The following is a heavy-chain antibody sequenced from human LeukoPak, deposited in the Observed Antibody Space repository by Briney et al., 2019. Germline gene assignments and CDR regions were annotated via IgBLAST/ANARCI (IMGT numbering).Heavy chain of an antibody. Sequence: GGSLRLSWAASGFTFSTYSMNWVRQAAGKGLEWVSSISSNSRHIYYADSMRGRFTISRDNAKNSLYLQMNSLKPEDTAVYYCARVAEAAAFDSWGQGTLVTVSS. CDR1: GFTFSTYS. CDR3: ARVAEAAAFDS. CDR2: ISSNSRHI. J-gene: IGHJ4*02. V-gene: IGHV3-21*06. D-gene: IGHD6-13*01.